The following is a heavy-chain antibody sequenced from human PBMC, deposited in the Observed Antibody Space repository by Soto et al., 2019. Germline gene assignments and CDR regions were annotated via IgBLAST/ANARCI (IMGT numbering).Heavy chain of an antibody. CDR2: MYYSGST. Sequence: QVQLQESGPGLVKPSETLSLTCSVSGASISNYYWTWIRQSPGKGLEWIGYMYYSGSTNYNPSLKSRVTITIDTSKNQVSLKLRSVTSADTAVYYCAKEAGMGVWFDPWGQGTLVTVSS. CDR3: AKEAGMGVWFDP. V-gene: IGHV4-59*01. J-gene: IGHJ5*02. CDR1: GASISNYY. D-gene: IGHD1-26*01.